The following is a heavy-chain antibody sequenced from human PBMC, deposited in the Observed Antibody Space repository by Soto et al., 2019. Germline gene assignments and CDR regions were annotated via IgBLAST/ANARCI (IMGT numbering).Heavy chain of an antibody. V-gene: IGHV1-8*01. CDR1: GDGLACCA. J-gene: IGHJ6*02. CDR3: VRGKDYHYGMGI. Sequence: GASAELCSEESGDGLACCARSWVRQANGKGLEWMGWVNPNSGNTGNAQKFQGRLTMTRNTAISTAYMELSSLTSEDTVLYYCVRGKDYHYGMGIPGERTMVT. CDR2: VNPNSGNT.